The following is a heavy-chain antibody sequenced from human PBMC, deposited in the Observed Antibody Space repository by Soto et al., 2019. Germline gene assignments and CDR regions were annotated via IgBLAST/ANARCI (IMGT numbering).Heavy chain of an antibody. CDR3: ARDRNYYDSSGPSSAFDI. Sequence: GGSLRLSCAASGFTFSSYDMHWVRQATGKGLEWVSAIGTAGDTYYPGSVKGRFTISRENAKNSLYLQMNSLRAEDTAVYYCARDRNYYDSSGPSSAFDIWGQGTMVTVSS. CDR1: GFTFSSYD. CDR2: IGTAGDT. V-gene: IGHV3-13*01. J-gene: IGHJ3*02. D-gene: IGHD3-22*01.